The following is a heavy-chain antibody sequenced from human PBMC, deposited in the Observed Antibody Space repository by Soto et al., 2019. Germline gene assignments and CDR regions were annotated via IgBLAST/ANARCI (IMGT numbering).Heavy chain of an antibody. CDR1: GGTLSNSA. Sequence: QLQLAQSWADVKKAGSSVKVSCKASGGTLSNSAFSWVRQAPGLGLEWMGGIIPVFGIVNYAQKFQDRVTITSDESTSTDYMELRRLRSEDTDVYFCATGRIVVVGSRAYYGMYVWGQGHTPTV. D-gene: IGHD3-22*01. CDR3: ATGRIVVVGSRAYYGMYV. CDR2: IIPVFGIV. J-gene: IGHJ6*02. V-gene: IGHV1-69*19.